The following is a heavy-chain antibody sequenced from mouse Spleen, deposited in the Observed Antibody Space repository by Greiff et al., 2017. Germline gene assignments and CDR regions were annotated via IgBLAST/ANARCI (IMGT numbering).Heavy chain of an antibody. CDR2: IRNKANGYTT. Sequence: EVQLVESGGGLVQPGGSLRLSCATSGFTFTDYYMSWVRQPPGKALEWLGFIRNKANGYTTEYSASVKGRFTISRDNSQSILYLQMNTLRAEDSATYYCARGTGDEGCWGQGTTLTVSS. CDR1: GFTFTDYY. V-gene: IGHV7-3*02. J-gene: IGHJ2*01. CDR3: ARGTGDEGC. D-gene: IGHD3-3*01.